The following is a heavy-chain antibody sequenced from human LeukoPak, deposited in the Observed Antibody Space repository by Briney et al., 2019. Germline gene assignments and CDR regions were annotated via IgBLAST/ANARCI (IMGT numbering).Heavy chain of an antibody. J-gene: IGHJ4*02. CDR1: GGSISSYY. CDR3: ASYDVDTVTVGFDY. D-gene: IGHD5-18*01. CDR2: IYYSGST. Sequence: SETLSLTCTVSGGSISSYYWSWIRQPPGKGLEWIGYIYYSGSTYYNPTLKSRVTISADTSKNQFSLKLRSVTAADTAVYYCASYDVDTVTVGFDYWGQGTLVTVSS. V-gene: IGHV4-59*06.